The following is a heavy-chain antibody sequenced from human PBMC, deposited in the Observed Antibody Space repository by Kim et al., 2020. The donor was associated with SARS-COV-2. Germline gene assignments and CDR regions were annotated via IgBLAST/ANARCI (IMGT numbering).Heavy chain of an antibody. CDR1: GGSISSGSYY. CDR2: IYTSGST. CDR3: AREGCSSTSCYNWGYYYYYYGIDV. J-gene: IGHJ6*02. Sequence: SETLSLTCTVSGGSISSGSYYWSWIRQPAGKGLEWIGRIYTSGSTNYNPSLKSRVTISVDTSKNQFSLKLSSVTAADTAVYYCAREGCSSTSCYNWGYYYYYYGIDVWGQGAPVTASS. D-gene: IGHD2-2*02. V-gene: IGHV4-61*02.